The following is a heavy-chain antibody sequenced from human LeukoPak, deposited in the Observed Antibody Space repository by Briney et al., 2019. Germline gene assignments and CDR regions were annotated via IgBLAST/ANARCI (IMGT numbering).Heavy chain of an antibody. CDR2: INHSGST. CDR3: AGQVRNRTARGYFDY. J-gene: IGHJ4*02. Sequence: SETLSLTCAVYGGSFSGYYWSWIRQPPGKGLEWIGEINHSGSTNYNPSLKSRVTISVDTSKNQFSLKLSSVTAAYTAVYYCAGQVRNRTARGYFDYWGQGTLVTVSS. D-gene: IGHD1-14*01. V-gene: IGHV4-34*01. CDR1: GGSFSGYY.